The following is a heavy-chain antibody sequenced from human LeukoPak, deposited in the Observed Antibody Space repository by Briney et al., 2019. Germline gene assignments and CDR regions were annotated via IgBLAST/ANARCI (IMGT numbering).Heavy chain of an antibody. Sequence: GGSLRLSCAASGFTFSSYWMHWVRQAPGKGLVWVSRINSDGSSTSYADSVKGRFTISRDNAKNTLYLQMNSLRAEDTAVYYCARAAGYDYVWGSYRGTSAFDIWGQGTMVTVSS. CDR1: GFTFSSYW. CDR2: INSDGSST. V-gene: IGHV3-74*01. CDR3: ARAAGYDYVWGSYRGTSAFDI. J-gene: IGHJ3*02. D-gene: IGHD3-16*02.